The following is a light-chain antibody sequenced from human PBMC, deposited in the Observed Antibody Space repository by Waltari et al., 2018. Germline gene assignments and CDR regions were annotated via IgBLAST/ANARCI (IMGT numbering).Light chain of an antibody. V-gene: IGLV1-51*02. J-gene: IGLJ2*01. CDR3: GTWDAYLNAGI. Sequence: QSVLTQPPSVSAAPGQKVSISCSGSSPNIGTNYVSWYQQPPGTAPKPLIYETYGRPSGIPGRFSGSRSGTSATLDITGLQTGDEADYYCGTWDAYLNAGIFGGGTKVTVL. CDR2: ETY. CDR1: SPNIGTNY.